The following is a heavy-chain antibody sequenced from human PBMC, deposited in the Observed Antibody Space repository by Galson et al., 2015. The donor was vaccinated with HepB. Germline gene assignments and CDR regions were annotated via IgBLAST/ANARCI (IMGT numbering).Heavy chain of an antibody. Sequence: LSLTCTASGGSISSYYWSWIRQPAGKGLEWIGRMYTSGSTNHNPSLKSRVTMSVDTSKNQFSLTLSSVTAADTAVYYCARDLWFGEPDYWGQGTLVTVSS. CDR1: GGSISSYY. D-gene: IGHD3-10*01. CDR3: ARDLWFGEPDY. J-gene: IGHJ4*02. V-gene: IGHV4-4*07. CDR2: MYTSGST.